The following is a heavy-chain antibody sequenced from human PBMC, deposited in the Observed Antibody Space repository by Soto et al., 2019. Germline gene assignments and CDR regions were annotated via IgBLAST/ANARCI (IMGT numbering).Heavy chain of an antibody. V-gene: IGHV3-30*03. CDR1: GFTFSSYG. CDR3: AVYSGSYDAFDI. D-gene: IGHD1-26*01. CDR2: ISYDGSNK. Sequence: QVPLVESGGGVVQPGRSLRLSCAASGFTFSSYGMHWVRQAPGKGLEWVAVISYDGSNKYYADSVKGRFTISRDNSKNTRYLQMNSLRAEDTAVYYCAVYSGSYDAFDIWGQGTMVTVSS. J-gene: IGHJ3*02.